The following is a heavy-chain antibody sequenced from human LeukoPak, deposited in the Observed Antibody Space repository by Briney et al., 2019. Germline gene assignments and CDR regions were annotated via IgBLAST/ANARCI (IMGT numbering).Heavy chain of an antibody. CDR2: TRNKANSYTT. CDR1: GVTFSDHY. CDR3: TRLDGRGYLDY. Sequence: GGSLRLSCTASGVTFSDHYMDWVRQAPGKGLEWVGRTRNKANSYTTEYAASVKGRFTISRDDSKNSLYLQMTSLKTEDTAVYSGTRLDGRGYLDYWGQGTLVTVSS. V-gene: IGHV3-72*01. J-gene: IGHJ4*02. D-gene: IGHD2-15*01.